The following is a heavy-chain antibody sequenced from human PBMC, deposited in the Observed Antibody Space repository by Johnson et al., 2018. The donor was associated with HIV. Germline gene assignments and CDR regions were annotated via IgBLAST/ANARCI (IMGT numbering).Heavy chain of an antibody. V-gene: IGHV3-30*04. CDR3: AKDSLVRAATPGALDI. D-gene: IGHD2-15*01. CDR1: GFTFSTYA. CDR2: ISSDGSNK. J-gene: IGHJ3*02. Sequence: QMLLVESGGGVVQPGGSLRLSCAASGFTFSTYAIHWVRQAPGKGLEWVVVISSDGSNKYYVESVKGRFTISRDNSKNIVYLQMNSLRGEDTAVYFCAKDSLVRAATPGALDIGGQGTRFTVSS.